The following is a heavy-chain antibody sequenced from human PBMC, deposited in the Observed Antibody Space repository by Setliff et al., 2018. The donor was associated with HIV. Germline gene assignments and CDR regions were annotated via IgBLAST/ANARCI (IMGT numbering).Heavy chain of an antibody. J-gene: IGHJ4*02. D-gene: IGHD5-12*01. CDR2: IFPGGAT. Sequence: SETLSLTCSVSGVSISSYYWSWIRHSPGKGLEWIGIIFPGGATNYNPSLTSRVTISVDTSKNHLFLKLTSVTTADTAVYFCAKSSPSIGYITDCWGQGAQVTVTS. CDR3: AKSSPSIGYITDC. CDR1: GVSISSYY. V-gene: IGHV4-59*01.